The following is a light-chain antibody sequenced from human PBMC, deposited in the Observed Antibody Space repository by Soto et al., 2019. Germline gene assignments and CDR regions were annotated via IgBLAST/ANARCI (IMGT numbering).Light chain of an antibody. J-gene: IGKJ3*01. CDR1: QDINIH. CDR2: DAS. Sequence: DIQMTQSPSSLSASVGDRVTITCQASQDINIHLNWYQQKPGKAPKLLIYDASSLKTGVPSRFSGRGSGTDFTFVISSLQPEGTATYYCQQHDNLPLFTFGPGTKVDIK. V-gene: IGKV1-33*01. CDR3: QQHDNLPLFT.